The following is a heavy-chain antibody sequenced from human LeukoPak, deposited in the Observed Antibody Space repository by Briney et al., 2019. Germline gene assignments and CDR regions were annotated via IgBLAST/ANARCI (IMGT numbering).Heavy chain of an antibody. CDR1: GFTFSNAW. CDR2: IKSKTDGGTT. CDR3: TTEAPRLIFYYGSGSFFY. D-gene: IGHD3-10*01. V-gene: IGHV3-15*01. Sequence: GGSLRLSCAASGFTFSNAWMSWVRQAPGKGLEWVGRIKSKTDGGTTDYAAPVKGRFTISRDDSKNTLYLQMNSLKTEDTAVYYCTTEAPRLIFYYGSGSFFYWGQGTLVTVSS. J-gene: IGHJ4*02.